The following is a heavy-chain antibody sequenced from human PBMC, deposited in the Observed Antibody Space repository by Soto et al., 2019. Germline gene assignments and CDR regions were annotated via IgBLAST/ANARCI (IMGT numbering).Heavy chain of an antibody. J-gene: IGHJ4*02. V-gene: IGHV4-31*03. D-gene: IGHD3-16*01. Sequence: SETLSLTCTVSGGSISSGGYYWSWIRQHPGKGLEWIGFIYYSGSTYSNPSLKSRIIISVDTSKNQFSLNLSSVTAADTAVYYCARLFWAPRYFDYWGQGTLVTVSS. CDR1: GGSISSGGYY. CDR3: ARLFWAPRYFDY. CDR2: IYYSGST.